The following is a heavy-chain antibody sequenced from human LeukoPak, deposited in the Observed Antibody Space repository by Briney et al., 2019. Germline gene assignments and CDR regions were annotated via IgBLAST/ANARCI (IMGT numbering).Heavy chain of an antibody. V-gene: IGHV4-4*02. CDR2: IHPSGST. D-gene: IGHD3-9*01. Sequence: SGILSLTCAVSGGSINNNKWWNWVRQPPGKGLEWIGEIHPSGSTRYNPSLKSRLSISIDKSNDQVSLKLSSVTAADTAVYYCATYHDISSGYTFDSWGQGTLVTVSS. J-gene: IGHJ4*02. CDR3: ATYHDISSGYTFDS. CDR1: GGSINNNKW.